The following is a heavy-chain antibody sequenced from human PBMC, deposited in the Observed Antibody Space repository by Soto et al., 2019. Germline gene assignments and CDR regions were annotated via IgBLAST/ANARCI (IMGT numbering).Heavy chain of an antibody. CDR1: GGSISSYY. D-gene: IGHD2-2*01. J-gene: IGHJ4*02. CDR3: AREFSAAISYFDY. CDR2: IYYSGST. V-gene: IGHV4-59*01. Sequence: SETLSLTCTVSGGSISSYYWSWIRQPPGKGLEWIGYIYYSGSTNYNPSLKSRVTISVDTSKNQFSLKLSSVTAADTAVYYCAREFSAAISYFDYWGQGTLVTVSS.